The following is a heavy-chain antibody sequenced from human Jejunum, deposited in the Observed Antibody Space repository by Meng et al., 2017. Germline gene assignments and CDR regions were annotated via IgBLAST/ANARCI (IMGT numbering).Heavy chain of an antibody. CDR1: GFTFSTYS. Sequence: GESLKISCGASGFTFSTYSMNWVRQAPGKGLEWVSSISTSSSYIFYADSLKVIFTISRDNAKDSLYLQMNTLRVDDSAIYYCVREGIAVAGGSYYFDYWGQGTLVTVSS. CDR3: VREGIAVAGGSYYFDY. D-gene: IGHD6-19*01. J-gene: IGHJ4*02. CDR2: ISTSSSYI. V-gene: IGHV3-21*01.